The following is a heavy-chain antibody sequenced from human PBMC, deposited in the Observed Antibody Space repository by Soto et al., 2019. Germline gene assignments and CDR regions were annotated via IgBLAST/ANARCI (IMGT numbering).Heavy chain of an antibody. CDR1: GFTFSSYG. CDR3: AKDREYQLLYGYYYGMDV. D-gene: IGHD2-2*02. Sequence: QVPLVESGGGVVQPGRSLRLSCAASGFTFSSYGMHWVRQAPGKGLEWVAVISYDGSNKYYADSVKGRFTISRDNSKNTLYLQMNSLRAEDTAVYYCAKDREYQLLYGYYYGMDVWGQGTTVTVSS. V-gene: IGHV3-30*18. J-gene: IGHJ6*02. CDR2: ISYDGSNK.